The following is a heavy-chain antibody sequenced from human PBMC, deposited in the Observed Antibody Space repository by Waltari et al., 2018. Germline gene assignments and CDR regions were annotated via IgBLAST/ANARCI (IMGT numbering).Heavy chain of an antibody. CDR1: GDSIRGNYW. D-gene: IGHD2-2*01. V-gene: IGHV4-4*02. CDR3: VGDRAIGLFFDY. J-gene: IGHJ4*02. Sequence: QVQLQESGQGLVKPSGTLSLTCAVSGDSIRGNYWWSWVRQSPEKGLEWIGQVYHSGKTHYNPSLQSRVTISVDKPKNQFSLNLNSVTAADTAVYYCVGDRAIGLFFDYWGRGTLVTVSS. CDR2: VYHSGKT.